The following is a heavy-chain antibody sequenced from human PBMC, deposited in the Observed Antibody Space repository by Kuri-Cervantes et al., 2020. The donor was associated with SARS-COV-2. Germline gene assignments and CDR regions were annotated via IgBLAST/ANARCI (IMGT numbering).Heavy chain of an antibody. J-gene: IGHJ4*02. CDR2: INHSGNT. D-gene: IGHD2-21*02. V-gene: IGHV4-34*01. Sequence: SQTLALTCAGYCGSFHVYYWSWSRQAPGKGLEWIGEINHSGNTNYHPSLKRRVTISVDTSKNQFSLKRSSVTAADTAVYYCARGLKEAKHIVVVTAIRETRRFDDWGQRTLVTVSS. CDR1: CGSFHVYY. CDR3: ARGLKEAKHIVVVTAIRETRRFDD.